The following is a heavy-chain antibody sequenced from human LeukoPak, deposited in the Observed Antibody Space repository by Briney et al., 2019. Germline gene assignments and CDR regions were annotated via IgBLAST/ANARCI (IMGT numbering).Heavy chain of an antibody. CDR1: GFTFSSYA. D-gene: IGHD3-10*01. CDR3: AKPYYYGSGSSLFDY. V-gene: IGHV3-23*01. J-gene: IGHJ4*02. CDR2: ISDSGGRT. Sequence: GGSLRLSCAASGFTFSSYAMSWVRQAPGKGLEWVSTISDSGGRTYYGDSVKGRFTISRDNSKNTLYLQMNSLRAEDTAVYYCAKPYYYGSGSSLFDYWGQGTWSPSPQ.